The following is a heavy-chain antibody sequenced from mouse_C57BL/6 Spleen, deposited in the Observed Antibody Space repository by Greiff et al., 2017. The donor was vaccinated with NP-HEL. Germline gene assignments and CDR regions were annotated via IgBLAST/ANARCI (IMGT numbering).Heavy chain of an antibody. CDR1: GFTFSSYA. CDR3: ARSRDGYFDY. D-gene: IGHD2-3*01. V-gene: IGHV5-4*03. CDR2: ISDGGSYT. J-gene: IGHJ2*01. Sequence: EVKLMESGGGLVKPGGSLKLSCAASGFTFSSYAMSWVRQTPEKRLEWVATISDGGSYTYYPDNVKGRFTISRDNAKNNLYLQMSHLKSEDTAMYYCARSRDGYFDYWGQGTTLTVSS.